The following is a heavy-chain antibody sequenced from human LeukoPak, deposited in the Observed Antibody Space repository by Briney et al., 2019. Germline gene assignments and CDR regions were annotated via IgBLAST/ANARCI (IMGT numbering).Heavy chain of an antibody. J-gene: IGHJ6*02. V-gene: IGHV3-23*01. D-gene: IGHD6-6*01. Sequence: PGGSLRLSCTASGFTFGGYAMSWVRQAPGKGLEWVSSISGGSEGTYYADSVKGRFTISRDNSKTSLYLQMNSLRAEDTAVYYCARTIAQYSNSSLYFYYGLDVWGQGTTVTVSS. CDR3: ARTIAQYSNSSLYFYYGLDV. CDR2: ISGGSEGT. CDR1: GFTFGGYA.